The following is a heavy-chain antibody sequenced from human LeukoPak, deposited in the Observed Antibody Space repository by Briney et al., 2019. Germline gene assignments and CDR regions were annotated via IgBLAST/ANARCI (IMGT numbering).Heavy chain of an antibody. CDR3: ARDHTYDSRSSLD. J-gene: IGHJ4*02. Sequence: SVKVSCKASGGTFSSYAISWVRQAPGQGLEWMGRIIPILGIANYAQKFQGRVTITADKSTSTAYMELSSLRSEDTAVYYCARDHTYDSRSSLDWGQGTLVTVSS. CDR1: GGTFSSYA. CDR2: IIPILGIA. D-gene: IGHD3-22*01. V-gene: IGHV1-69*04.